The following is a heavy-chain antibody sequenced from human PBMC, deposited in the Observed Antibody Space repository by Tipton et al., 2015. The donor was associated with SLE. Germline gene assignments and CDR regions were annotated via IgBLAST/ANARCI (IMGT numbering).Heavy chain of an antibody. CDR1: GFTFSTYG. J-gene: IGHJ4*02. V-gene: IGHV3-33*01. CDR2: IRYDGSNY. Sequence: SLRFSCAASGFTFSTYGIHWVRQAPGKGLEWVAFIRYDGSNYYYADSVKGRFTISRDNSKNSLFLQMNSLRVEDTAVYYCARWGGSYNYFDYWGQGALVTVSS. D-gene: IGHD1-26*01. CDR3: ARWGGSYNYFDY.